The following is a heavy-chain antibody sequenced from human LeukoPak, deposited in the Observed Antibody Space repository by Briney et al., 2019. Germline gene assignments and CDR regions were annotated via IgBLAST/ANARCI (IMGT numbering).Heavy chain of an antibody. V-gene: IGHV3-7*01. J-gene: IGHJ4*02. CDR3: ARAVGVVTAIPYFDY. CDR1: GFTFSSYW. Sequence: GGSLRLSCAASGFTFSSYWMSWVRQAPGKGLEWVANIKQDGSEKYYVDSVKGRFTISRDNAKNSLYLQMNSLRAEDTAVYYCARAVGVVTAIPYFDYWGQGTLVTVSS. CDR2: IKQDGSEK. D-gene: IGHD2-21*02.